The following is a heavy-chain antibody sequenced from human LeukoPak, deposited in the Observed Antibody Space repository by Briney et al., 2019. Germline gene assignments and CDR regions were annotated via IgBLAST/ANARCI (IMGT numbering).Heavy chain of an antibody. CDR2: IYYSGST. D-gene: IGHD6-19*01. CDR3: ARYSSGIAVAATDGEVYYFDY. J-gene: IGHJ4*02. CDR1: GGSISSSSYY. V-gene: IGHV4-39*01. Sequence: SETLSLTCTVSGGSISSSSYYWGWIRQPPGKGLEWIGSIYYSGSTYYNPSLKSRVTISVDTSKNQFSLKPSSVTAADTAVYYCARYSSGIAVAATDGEVYYFDYWGQGTLVTVSS.